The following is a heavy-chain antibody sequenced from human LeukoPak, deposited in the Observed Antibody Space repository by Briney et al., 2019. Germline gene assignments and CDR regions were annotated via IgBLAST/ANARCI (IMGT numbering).Heavy chain of an antibody. CDR2: ISSNGGST. Sequence: GGSLRLSCAASGFTFSSYAMHWVRQAPGKGLEYVSAISSNGGSTYYANSVKGRFTISRDNSKNTLYLQMGSLRAEDMAVYYCARDLLRKELAYCGGDCLDYWGQGTLVTVSS. CDR1: GFTFSSYA. D-gene: IGHD2-21*02. V-gene: IGHV3-64*01. J-gene: IGHJ4*02. CDR3: ARDLLRKELAYCGGDCLDY.